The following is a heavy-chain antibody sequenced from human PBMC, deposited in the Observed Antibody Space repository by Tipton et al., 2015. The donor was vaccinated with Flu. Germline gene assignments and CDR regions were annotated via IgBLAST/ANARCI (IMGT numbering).Heavy chain of an antibody. CDR2: IHYSGRT. CDR1: GGSTSSTSYF. D-gene: IGHD4-11*01. CDR3: ARGIDYSNYLDY. J-gene: IGHJ4*02. V-gene: IGHV4-39*01. Sequence: GLVKPSETLSLTCSVSGGSTSSTSYFWGWIRQPPGKGLEWIGNIHYSGRTYYNPSLKSRVTISVGTSKSQFSLRLSSVTAADTAVFFCARGIDYSNYLDYWGQGTLVTVS.